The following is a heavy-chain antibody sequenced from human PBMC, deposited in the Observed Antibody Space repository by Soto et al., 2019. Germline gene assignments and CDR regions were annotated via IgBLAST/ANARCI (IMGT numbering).Heavy chain of an antibody. D-gene: IGHD2-2*01. CDR2: ISPDGSTT. CDR1: GFTFSNFW. J-gene: IGHJ5*02. V-gene: IGHV3-74*01. CDR3: ASADVGYCSSTSCYVNWFDP. Sequence: PGGSLRLSCAASGFTFSNFWMHWVRQAPGKGLVWVSRISPDGSTTSYADSVKGRFTISRDNAKSTLYLQMNSLRAEDTAVYYCASADVGYCSSTSCYVNWFDPWGQGTLVTVSS.